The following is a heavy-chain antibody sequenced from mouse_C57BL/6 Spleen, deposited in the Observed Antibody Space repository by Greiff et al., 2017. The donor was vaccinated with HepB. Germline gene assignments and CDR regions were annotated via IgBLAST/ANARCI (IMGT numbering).Heavy chain of an antibody. CDR3: ARNYEDYFGY. CDR2: IDPSDSYT. J-gene: IGHJ2*01. D-gene: IGHD1-1*01. V-gene: IGHV1-69*01. Sequence: QVQLQQPGAELVMPGASVKLSCKASGYTFTSYWMHWVKQRPGQGLEWIGEIDPSDSYTNYNQKFKGKSTLTVDKSSSTAYMQLSSLTSEDSAVYYCARNYEDYFGYWGQGTTLTVSS. CDR1: GYTFTSYW.